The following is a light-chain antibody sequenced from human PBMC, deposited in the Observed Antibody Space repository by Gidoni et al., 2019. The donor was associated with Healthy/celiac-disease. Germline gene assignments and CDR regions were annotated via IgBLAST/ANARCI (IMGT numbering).Light chain of an antibody. CDR1: SSDVGGYNY. CDR2: DVS. Sequence: QSALTPPRSVSGSPGQSVTISCTGTSSDVGGYNYVSWYQQHPGKAPKLMIYDVSKRPSGVPDRFSGSKSGNTASLTISGLQAEDEADYYCCSYAGSYTWVFGGGTKLTGL. J-gene: IGLJ3*02. V-gene: IGLV2-11*01. CDR3: CSYAGSYTWV.